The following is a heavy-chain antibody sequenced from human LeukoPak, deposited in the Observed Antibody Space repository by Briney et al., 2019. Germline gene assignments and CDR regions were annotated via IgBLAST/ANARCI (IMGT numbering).Heavy chain of an antibody. CDR2: IYYTGST. D-gene: IGHD3-22*01. CDR1: GGSISSGDYY. V-gene: IGHV4-30-4*01. Sequence: SETLSLTCTVSGGSISSGDYYWHWLRHPPGKGLEWIAYIYYTGSTYYNPSLKSRVTISVDSSKNQFSLTMTSLTAADTAVYYCARDNYDSSGYYEHALDLWGQGTMVTVSS. J-gene: IGHJ3*01. CDR3: ARDNYDSSGYYEHALDL.